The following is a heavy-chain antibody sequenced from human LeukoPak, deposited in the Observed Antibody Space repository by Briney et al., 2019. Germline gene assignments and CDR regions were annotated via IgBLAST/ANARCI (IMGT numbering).Heavy chain of an antibody. V-gene: IGHV4-30-2*01. D-gene: IGHD5-12*01. CDR3: ARAIREYYYYYGMDV. J-gene: IGHJ6*04. CDR1: GGSISSGGYS. Sequence: SETLSLTCAVSGGSISSGGYSWSWIRQPPGKGLEWIGYIYHGGSTYYNPSLKSRVTISVDRSKNLFSLKLSSVTAADTAVYYCARAIREYYYYYGMDVWGKGTTVTVSS. CDR2: IYHGGST.